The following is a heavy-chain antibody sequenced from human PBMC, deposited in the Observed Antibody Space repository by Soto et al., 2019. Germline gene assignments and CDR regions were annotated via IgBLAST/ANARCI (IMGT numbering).Heavy chain of an antibody. Sequence: QVQPQESGPGLVKPSETMSLTCTISGDSINNYFWNWIRQTPGKGLEWIGYISYSGSTSYNPSLQSRVTISSDTSKNHFSLKLSSVTAADTAVYYCARARQRDTGRGLDVWGQGTTVTVSS. D-gene: IGHD5-18*01. V-gene: IGHV4-59*01. J-gene: IGHJ6*02. CDR1: GDSINNYF. CDR2: ISYSGST. CDR3: ARARQRDTGRGLDV.